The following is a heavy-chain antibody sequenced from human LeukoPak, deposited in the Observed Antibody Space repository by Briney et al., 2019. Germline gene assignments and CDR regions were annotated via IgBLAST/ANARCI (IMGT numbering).Heavy chain of an antibody. CDR1: GFIFSSIW. CDR3: AREEITGVVVTAIRY. D-gene: IGHD2-21*02. CDR2: IKEDGSQK. V-gene: IGHV3-7*01. Sequence: GGSLRLSCGGSGFIFSSIWMSWVRQAPGKGLEWVANIKEDGSQKQYLDSVKGRFTISRDNSKNTLYLQMNSLRAEDTAVYYCAREEITGVVVTAIRYWGQGTLVTVSS. J-gene: IGHJ4*02.